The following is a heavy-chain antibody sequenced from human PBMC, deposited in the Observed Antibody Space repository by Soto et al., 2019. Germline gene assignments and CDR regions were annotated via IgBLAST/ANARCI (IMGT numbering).Heavy chain of an antibody. V-gene: IGHV1-69*13. CDR3: ARVVGNIVATIVGWFDS. D-gene: IGHD5-12*01. J-gene: IGHJ5*01. CDR2: IIPIFGTA. CDR1: GGTFSSYA. Sequence: SGKVYCKASGGTFSSYAIRWVRQAPGQGLEWMGGIIPIFGTANYAQKFQGRVTITSDESTSTAYMELSSLRSEDTAVYYCARVVGNIVATIVGWFDSWGQGTLVTVSS.